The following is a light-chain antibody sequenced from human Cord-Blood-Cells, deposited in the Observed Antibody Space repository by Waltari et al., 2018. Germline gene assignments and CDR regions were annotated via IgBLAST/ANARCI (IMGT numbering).Light chain of an antibody. CDR3: VLYMGSGIS. CDR2: STN. Sequence: QTVVTQEPSFSVSPGGTVTLTFGLSPGSVSTRYYPSWYQQTPGQAPRTLIYSTNTRSSGVPDRFSGSILGNKAALTITGAQADDESDYYCVLYMGSGISFGGGTKLTVL. V-gene: IGLV8-61*01. CDR1: PGSVSTRYY. J-gene: IGLJ3*02.